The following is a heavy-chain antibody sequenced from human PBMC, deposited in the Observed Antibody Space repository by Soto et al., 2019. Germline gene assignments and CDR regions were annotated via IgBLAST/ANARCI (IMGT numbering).Heavy chain of an antibody. V-gene: IGHV3-23*01. J-gene: IGHJ6*02. CDR3: AEERYYDYVGEAYYYYGMDV. CDR1: GFTFNSYA. D-gene: IGHD3-16*01. Sequence: EVQLLESGGGLEQPGGSLRLSCAASGFTFNSYAMTWVRQAPGKGLEWVSAISGSGGYTYYADSVKGRFTISRDNSTNTMFLQMNSRPTEDTTIYYCAEERYYDYVGEAYYYYGMDVWGQGATVTVSS. CDR2: ISGSGGYT.